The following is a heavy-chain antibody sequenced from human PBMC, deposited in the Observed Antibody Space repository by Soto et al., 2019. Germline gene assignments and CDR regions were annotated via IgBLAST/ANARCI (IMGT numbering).Heavy chain of an antibody. Sequence: EVQLVESGGGLVQPGGSLRLSCAASGFTVSSNYMSWVRQAPGKGLEWVSVIYSGGSTYYADSVKGRFTISRDNSNNTLYLQMNSLRAEDTAVYYCAREARDFWSGYSDYWGQGTLVTVSS. D-gene: IGHD3-3*01. CDR2: IYSGGST. CDR3: AREARDFWSGYSDY. V-gene: IGHV3-66*01. J-gene: IGHJ4*02. CDR1: GFTVSSNY.